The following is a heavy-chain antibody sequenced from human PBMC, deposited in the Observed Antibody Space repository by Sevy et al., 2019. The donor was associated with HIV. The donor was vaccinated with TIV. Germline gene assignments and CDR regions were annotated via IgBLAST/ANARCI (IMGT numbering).Heavy chain of an antibody. CDR1: GGSISSNNW. D-gene: IGHD2-2*03. CDR2: IYHNGST. Sequence: SETLSLTCAVSGGSISSNNWWNWVRQTPGKGLEWIGEIYHNGSTNRNPSLKSRVTISVDKSKNQFSLKLSSVTAADTAVYYCARGVGGYCSSTSCHVDYWGQGTLVTVSS. J-gene: IGHJ4*02. V-gene: IGHV4-4*02. CDR3: ARGVGGYCSSTSCHVDY.